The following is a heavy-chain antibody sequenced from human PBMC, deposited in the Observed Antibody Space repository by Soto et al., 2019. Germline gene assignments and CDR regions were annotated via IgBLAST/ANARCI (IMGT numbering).Heavy chain of an antibody. D-gene: IGHD5-12*01. CDR2: ISTYNGDT. V-gene: IGHV1-18*01. Sequence: QVQLVQSGAEVKKPGASVKVSCKASGYTFTRSGISWVRQAPGQGLEWMGWISTYNGDTNYAQTFQGRVTMTTDRSMSTVYMELRSLRSDDTAVYYCAREGVAPYYYYGMDVWGQGTPVTVSS. CDR3: AREGVAPYYYYGMDV. J-gene: IGHJ6*02. CDR1: GYTFTRSG.